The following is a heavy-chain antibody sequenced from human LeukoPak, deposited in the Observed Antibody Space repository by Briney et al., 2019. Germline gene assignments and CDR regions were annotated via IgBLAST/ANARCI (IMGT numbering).Heavy chain of an antibody. V-gene: IGHV3-23*01. CDR3: AKVNLITMIVVVTDAFDI. CDR2: ISGSGGST. Sequence: GGSLRLSCAASGFTFSSYAMSWVRQAPGKGLEWVSAISGSGGSTYYADSVKGRFTISRDNSKNTLYLQMNSLRAEDTAVYYCAKVNLITMIVVVTDAFDIWGQGTMVTVSS. J-gene: IGHJ3*02. CDR1: GFTFSSYA. D-gene: IGHD3-22*01.